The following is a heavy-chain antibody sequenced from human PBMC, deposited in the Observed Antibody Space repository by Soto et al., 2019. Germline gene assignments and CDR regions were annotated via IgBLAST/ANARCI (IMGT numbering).Heavy chain of an antibody. J-gene: IGHJ4*02. CDR2: IGSRGETYAT. V-gene: IGHV3-73*01. CDR3: VKSLQMWLVYNDACY. Sequence: LRLSCAASGFTFGASALQWVRQASGKGLEWLGRIGSRGETYATTYAASVKGRFTVSRDDSKKTAYLQINSLRAEDTAVYYCVKSLQMWLVYNDACYWGRRTRVTVSS. D-gene: IGHD6-19*01. CDR1: GFTFGASA.